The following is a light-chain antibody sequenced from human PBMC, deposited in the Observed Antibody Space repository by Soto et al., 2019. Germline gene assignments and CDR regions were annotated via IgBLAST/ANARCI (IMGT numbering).Light chain of an antibody. CDR2: GAS. J-gene: IGKJ4*01. V-gene: IGKV3-20*01. CDR3: QHYGSPLT. CDR1: QSVSSSY. Sequence: EVVLTQSPGTLSPSPWERATLSCRASQSVSSSYLACYQQKPGQAPRLLIYGASSRDTRIPDRFSGSGSGKDFTLTISRLEPEDFAVYYCQHYGSPLTFGGGTKVDIK.